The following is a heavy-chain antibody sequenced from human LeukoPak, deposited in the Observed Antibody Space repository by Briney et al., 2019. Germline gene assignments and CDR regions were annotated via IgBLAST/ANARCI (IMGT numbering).Heavy chain of an antibody. V-gene: IGHV1-69*13. CDR3: ANVERDDILTGSDY. CDR2: IIPIFGTA. D-gene: IGHD3-9*01. CDR1: GYTFTSYD. Sequence: SVKVSXKASGYTFTSYDINWVRQAPGQGLEWMGGIIPIFGTANYAQKFQGRVTITADESTSTAYMELSSLRSEDTAVYYCANVERDDILTGSDYWGQGTLVTVSS. J-gene: IGHJ4*02.